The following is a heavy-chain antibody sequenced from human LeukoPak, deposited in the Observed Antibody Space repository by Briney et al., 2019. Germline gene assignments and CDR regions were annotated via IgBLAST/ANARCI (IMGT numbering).Heavy chain of an antibody. J-gene: IGHJ4*02. CDR1: GFTFSDYA. CDR3: ARYRSTTYDY. D-gene: IGHD1-14*01. V-gene: IGHV3-64*01. Sequence: GGSLGLSCAASGFTFSDYAMHWVRQAPGKGLEYVSAISTDGGGTYYTNSVKGRFTISRDNSKNALYLQMGSLRAEDMAVYYCARYRSTTYDYWGQGTLVTVSS. CDR2: ISTDGGGT.